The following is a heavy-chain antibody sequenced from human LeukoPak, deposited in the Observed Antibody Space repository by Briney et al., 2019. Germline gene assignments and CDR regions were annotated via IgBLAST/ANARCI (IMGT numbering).Heavy chain of an antibody. J-gene: IGHJ4*02. V-gene: IGHV3-74*01. CDR2: NNGDGSTT. CDR1: GFSLSGYW. CDR3: TTSDCEY. D-gene: IGHD1-1*01. Sequence: GGSLRLSCVASGFSLSGYWMYWVRQAPGKGLMYISRNNGDGSTTNYADVVKGRFTISRDNAKTSLFLQMNSLRAEDTAMYYCTTSDCEYWGQGALVTVSS.